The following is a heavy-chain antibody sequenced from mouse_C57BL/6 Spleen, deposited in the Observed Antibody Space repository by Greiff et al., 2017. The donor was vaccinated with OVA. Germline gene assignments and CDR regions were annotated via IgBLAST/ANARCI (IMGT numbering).Heavy chain of an antibody. Sequence: QVQLQQSDAELVKPGASVKISCKVSGYTFTDHTIHWMKQRPEQGLEWIGYIYPRDGSTKYNEKFKGKATLTADKSSSTAYMQLNSLTSEDSAVYFCARREGIYDGNYYFDYWGQGTTLTVSS. V-gene: IGHV1-78*01. CDR2: IYPRDGST. CDR1: GYTFTDHT. J-gene: IGHJ2*01. CDR3: ARREGIYDGNYYFDY. D-gene: IGHD2-1*01.